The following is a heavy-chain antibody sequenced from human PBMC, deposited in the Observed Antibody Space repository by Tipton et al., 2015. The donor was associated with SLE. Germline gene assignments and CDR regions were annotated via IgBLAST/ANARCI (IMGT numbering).Heavy chain of an antibody. CDR2: IKGDESGT. CDR3: AKDLYSGNYYDAFDI. J-gene: IGHJ3*02. Sequence: SLRLSCVASGFTFRTYWMTWVRQAPGKGLEWVATIKGDESGTFYVDSVKGRFTISRDKSTSTLYLQMNSLRGEDTAVYFCAKDLYSGNYYDAFDIWDQGTMVTVSS. D-gene: IGHD1-26*01. V-gene: IGHV3-7*01. CDR1: GFTFRTYW.